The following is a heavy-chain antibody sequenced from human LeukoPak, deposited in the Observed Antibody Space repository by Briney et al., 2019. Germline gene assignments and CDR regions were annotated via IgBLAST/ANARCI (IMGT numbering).Heavy chain of an antibody. J-gene: IGHJ6*03. CDR3: ARGRVTSSTWYSTYYYFFYMDF. V-gene: IGHV4-59*01. CDR2: VDHTGST. D-gene: IGHD4-11*01. Sequence: SETLSLTCTVSDDSITMYYWTWIRQPPGKGLEWIGYVDHTGSTKFNPSLNGRVSISRDTSNNFFSLRLRSVTAADTAVYFCARGRVTSSTWYSTYYYFFYMDFWGKGTAVTVSS. CDR1: DDSITMYY.